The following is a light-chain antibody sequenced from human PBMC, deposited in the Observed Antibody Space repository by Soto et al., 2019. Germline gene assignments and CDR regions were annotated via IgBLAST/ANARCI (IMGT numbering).Light chain of an antibody. Sequence: EIVLTQSPGTLSLSPGERATLSCRATQSISSSYLAWYQQKPGQAPRLLIYAASSRATGIPDRFRGSGSGTDFTLIISRLEPEDFAVYYCQQYGSSPPITFGQGTRLEIK. CDR2: AAS. CDR1: QSISSSY. V-gene: IGKV3-20*01. J-gene: IGKJ5*01. CDR3: QQYGSSPPIT.